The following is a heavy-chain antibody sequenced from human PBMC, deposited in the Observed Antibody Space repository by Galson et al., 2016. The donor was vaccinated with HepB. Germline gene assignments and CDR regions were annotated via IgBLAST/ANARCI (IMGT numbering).Heavy chain of an antibody. CDR1: GVTFVTYA. V-gene: IGHV3-23*01. CDR2: ISGGGINT. J-gene: IGHJ4*02. Sequence: SLRLSCAASGVTFVTYAISWVRQAPGKGLEWVSVISGGGINTYYADSVKGRLTISRDNSKNKLFLQMDSLRAEDTAVYYCAAKRSDFGELSPLDYWGQGTLVTVSS. CDR3: AAKRSDFGELSPLDY. D-gene: IGHD3-10*01.